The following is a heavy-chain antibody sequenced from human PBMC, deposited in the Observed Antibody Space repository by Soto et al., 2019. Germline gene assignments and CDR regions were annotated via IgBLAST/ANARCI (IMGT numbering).Heavy chain of an antibody. Sequence: SETLSLTCTVSGGSISSGGYDWSWIRQHPGKGLEWIGYIYYSGSTYYNPSLKSRVTISVDTSKNQFSLKLSSVTAADTAVYYCARDTPRGYSYGSFDYWGQGTLVTVSS. V-gene: IGHV4-31*03. D-gene: IGHD5-18*01. CDR3: ARDTPRGYSYGSFDY. J-gene: IGHJ4*02. CDR1: GGSISSGGYD. CDR2: IYYSGST.